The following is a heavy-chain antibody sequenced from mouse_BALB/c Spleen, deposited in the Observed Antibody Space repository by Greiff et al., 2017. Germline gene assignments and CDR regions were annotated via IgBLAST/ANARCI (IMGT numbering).Heavy chain of an antibody. V-gene: IGHV5-17*02. J-gene: IGHJ4*01. CDR1: GFTFSSFG. CDR3: ARLGEIDY. CDR2: ISSGSSTI. D-gene: IGHD4-1*01. Sequence: EVQRVESGGGLVQPGGSRKLSCAASGFTFSSFGMHWVRQAPEKGLEWVAYISSGSSTIYYADTVKGRFTISRDKPKNTLFLQMTSLRSEDTAMYYCARLGEIDYWGQGTSVTVSS.